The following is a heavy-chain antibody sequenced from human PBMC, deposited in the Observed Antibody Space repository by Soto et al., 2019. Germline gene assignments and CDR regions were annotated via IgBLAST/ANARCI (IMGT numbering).Heavy chain of an antibody. CDR2: IYTSGST. CDR3: ARQTAKGAPADY. J-gene: IGHJ4*02. Sequence: ETLALTWTVAGGSISSYYWSWIRQPAGKGLEWIGRIYTSGSTNYNPSLKSRVTMSVDTSKNQFSLKLSSVTAADTAVYYCARQTAKGAPADYWGQGTLVTVSS. CDR1: GGSISSYY. D-gene: IGHD1-26*01. V-gene: IGHV4-4*07.